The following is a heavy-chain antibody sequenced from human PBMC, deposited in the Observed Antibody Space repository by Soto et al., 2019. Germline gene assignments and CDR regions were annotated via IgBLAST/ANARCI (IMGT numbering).Heavy chain of an antibody. CDR2: ISSSSSTI. D-gene: IGHD3-22*01. V-gene: IGHV3-48*02. CDR3: ARVRKDDSSGYYYFDY. CDR1: GFTFSSYS. Sequence: GGSLRLSCAASGFTFSSYSMNWVRQAPGKGLEWVSYISSSSSTIYYADSVKGRFTISRDNAKNSLYLQMNSLRDEDTAVYYCARVRKDDSSGYYYFDYWGQGTLVTVSS. J-gene: IGHJ4*02.